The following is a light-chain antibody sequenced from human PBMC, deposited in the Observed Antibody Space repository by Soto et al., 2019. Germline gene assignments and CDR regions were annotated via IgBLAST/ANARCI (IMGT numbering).Light chain of an antibody. V-gene: IGLV1-40*01. J-gene: IGLJ1*01. CDR3: QSYDSSLSGSYV. CDR1: SSNIGAGYD. CDR2: GNS. Sequence: QSVLTQPPAGSGAPGQRVTISCPGSSSNIGAGYDVHWYQHLPGTAPKLLIYGNSNPPSGVPYRFSGSKSGTSASLAITGLQAEDEADYYCQSYDSSLSGSYVFGTGTKVTVL.